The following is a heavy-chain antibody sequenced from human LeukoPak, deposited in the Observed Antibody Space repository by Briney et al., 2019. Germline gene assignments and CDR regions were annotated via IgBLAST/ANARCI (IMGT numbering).Heavy chain of an antibody. D-gene: IGHD1-26*01. Sequence: ESPKIPCKGSGYSFTTYWIGWGLQMPPKDLEGMVIIYPGDSDTRYSPSFQSQVTISVDKSTSTSHLQWSNLKASDTALYYWARRLGATQPYFDFWGEGALVTVSS. CDR3: ARRLGATQPYFDF. V-gene: IGHV5-51*01. CDR1: GYSFTTYW. J-gene: IGHJ4*02. CDR2: IYPGDSDT.